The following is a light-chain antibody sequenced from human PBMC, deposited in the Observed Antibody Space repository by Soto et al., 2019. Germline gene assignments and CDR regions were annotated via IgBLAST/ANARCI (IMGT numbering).Light chain of an antibody. Sequence: VHMTQSPSTLSASVGDRVTITCRASQSISSWVAWYQQKPGQVPKLLIYDAPPLESGVPSRFSGNKSGTEFTLTINGLQPDDCATYYCQQYDIFQYSFGQGTKLEI. V-gene: IGKV1-5*01. J-gene: IGKJ2*03. CDR2: DAP. CDR3: QQYDIFQYS. CDR1: QSISSW.